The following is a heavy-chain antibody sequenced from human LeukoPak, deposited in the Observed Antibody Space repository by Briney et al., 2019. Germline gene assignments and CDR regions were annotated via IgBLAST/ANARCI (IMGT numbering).Heavy chain of an antibody. CDR1: GFTFSDYY. Sequence: GGSLRLSCAASGFTFSDYYMGWIRQAPGKGLEWVSYIRSSGDTIYYADSMRGRFTVSRDNAKHSLYLQMNSLRAEDTAVYYCVREVFFQFDNWGQGALVTVSS. V-gene: IGHV3-11*01. J-gene: IGHJ4*02. CDR2: IRSSGDTI. CDR3: VREVFFQFDN.